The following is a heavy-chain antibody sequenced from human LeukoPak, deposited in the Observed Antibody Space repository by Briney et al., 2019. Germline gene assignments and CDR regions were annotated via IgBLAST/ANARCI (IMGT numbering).Heavy chain of an antibody. CDR3: AKDRTYSAYAALDY. J-gene: IGHJ4*02. D-gene: IGHD5-12*01. CDR1: GFTFDDYS. V-gene: IGHV3-9*01. CDR2: ISWNSGSA. Sequence: GRSLRLSCAAAGFTFDDYSMHWVRQAPGKGLEWVSGISWNSGSAGYADSVKGRFTISRDSAKNSLYLQMNSLRTEDTALYYCAKDRTYSAYAALDYWGQGTLVTVSS.